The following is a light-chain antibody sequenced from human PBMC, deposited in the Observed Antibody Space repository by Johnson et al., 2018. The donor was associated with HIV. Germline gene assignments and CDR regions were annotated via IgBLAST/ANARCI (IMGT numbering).Light chain of an antibody. J-gene: IGLJ1*01. CDR2: DNN. CDR1: SSNIGNNY. Sequence: QSVLTQPPSVSAAPGQKVTISCSGSSSNIGNNYVSWYQQLPGTAPKLLIYDNNKRPSGIPDRFSGSKSGTSATLGINGLQTGDEPDYYCGTWHSSLNGYVFGSGTKVTVL. CDR3: GTWHSSLNGYV. V-gene: IGLV1-51*01.